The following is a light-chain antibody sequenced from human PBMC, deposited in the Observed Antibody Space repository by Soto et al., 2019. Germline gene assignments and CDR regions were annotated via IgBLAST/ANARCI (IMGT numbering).Light chain of an antibody. CDR3: QQYNNWPLT. CDR2: GTS. V-gene: IGKV3-20*01. Sequence: EIVLTQSPGTLSLSPGERATLSCRASQSVSGSYLAWYQQKPGQAPRLFIYGTSSRATGIPDRFSGSGSGTDFTLTISRLEPEDFAVYYCQQYNNWPLTFGGGTKVDIK. J-gene: IGKJ4*01. CDR1: QSVSGSY.